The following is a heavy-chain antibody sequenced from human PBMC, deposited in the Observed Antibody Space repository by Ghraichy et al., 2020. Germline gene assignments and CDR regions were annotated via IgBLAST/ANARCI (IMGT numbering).Heavy chain of an antibody. CDR2: INKDGSEK. V-gene: IGHV3-7*01. Sequence: GGSLRLSCAASGFIFSRYWMTWVRQAPGKGLEWVANINKDGSEKYYVDSVKGSFTISRDNAKNSLYLQMNSLRAEDTAVYYCARDLGGGWYFDYWGQGALVSVSS. CDR3: ARDLGGGWYFDY. J-gene: IGHJ4*02. D-gene: IGHD6-19*01. CDR1: GFIFSRYW.